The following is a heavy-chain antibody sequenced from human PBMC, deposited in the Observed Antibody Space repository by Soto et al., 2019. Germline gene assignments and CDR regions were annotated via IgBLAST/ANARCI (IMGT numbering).Heavy chain of an antibody. CDR3: AKWGASNTCIPTGFDP. CDR1: GFTFSNYA. V-gene: IGHV3-23*01. D-gene: IGHD2-2*01. Sequence: QRLSCAVSGFTFSNYAMAWVRQAPGKGLEYVSSITGNGVSTYYAHSVKGRFTISRDNSKNTLYVQMNSLTAEDTAIYYCAKWGASNTCIPTGFDPWGQGTLVTVSS. CDR2: ITGNGVST. J-gene: IGHJ5*02.